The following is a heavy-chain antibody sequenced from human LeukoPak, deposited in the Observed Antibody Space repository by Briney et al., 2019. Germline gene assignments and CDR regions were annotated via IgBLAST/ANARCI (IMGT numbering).Heavy chain of an antibody. CDR3: ARSPIVGALNDY. D-gene: IGHD1-26*01. CDR1: GFTFSNYG. V-gene: IGHV3-23*01. Sequence: GGSLRLSCAASGFTFSNYGMSWLRQAPGKGLEWVSAISGSGGSTYYADSMKGRFTISRDNAKNSLYLQMNSLRAEDTAVYYCARSPIVGALNDYWGQGTLVTVSS. J-gene: IGHJ4*02. CDR2: ISGSGGST.